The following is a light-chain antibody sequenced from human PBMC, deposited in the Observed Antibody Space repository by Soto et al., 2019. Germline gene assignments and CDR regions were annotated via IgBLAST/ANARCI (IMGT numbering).Light chain of an antibody. V-gene: IGKV1-27*01. J-gene: IGKJ4*01. Sequence: FQMTQSPSSLSAAVGDRVTITCRAGPDINNYLAWYQQKPGKVPKLLISAASTFQSGAPSRFSVSGSGTDFNLAISSLQPEDVPPDYCQKYDGAPLTSGGGTKVDIK. CDR1: PDINNY. CDR3: QKYDGAPLT. CDR2: AAS.